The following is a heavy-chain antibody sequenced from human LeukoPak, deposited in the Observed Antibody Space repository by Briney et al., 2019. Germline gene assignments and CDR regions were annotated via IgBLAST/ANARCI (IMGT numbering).Heavy chain of an antibody. CDR2: IGTAGDT. V-gene: IGHV3-13*01. D-gene: IGHD3-10*01. Sequence: GGSLRLSCAASGFTFSSYDMHWVRQVTGEGLEWVSSIGTAGDTYFPGSVKGRFTISRENAKNSLYLQMNSVSAGDTAVYYCARGVRRPGSGNHSIRYFDYWGQGTLVTASS. CDR1: GFTFSSYD. CDR3: ARGVRRPGSGNHSIRYFDY. J-gene: IGHJ4*02.